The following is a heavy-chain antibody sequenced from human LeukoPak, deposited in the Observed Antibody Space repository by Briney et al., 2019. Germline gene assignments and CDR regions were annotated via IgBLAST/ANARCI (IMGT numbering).Heavy chain of an antibody. CDR2: IIPIFGIA. J-gene: IGHJ4*02. Sequence: ASVKVSCKASGGTFSSYAISWVRQAPGQGLEWMGRIIPIFGIANYAQKFQGRVTITADKSTSTAYMELSSLRSEDTAVYYCARVDTAMGLDYWGQGTLVTVSS. CDR1: GGTFSSYA. D-gene: IGHD5-18*01. V-gene: IGHV1-69*04. CDR3: ARVDTAMGLDY.